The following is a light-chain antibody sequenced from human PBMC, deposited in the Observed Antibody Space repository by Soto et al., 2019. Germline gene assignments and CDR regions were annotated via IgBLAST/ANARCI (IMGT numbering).Light chain of an antibody. CDR3: QAYDYSLTASV. Sequence: QSALTQPASVSGSPGQSITISCTGTSSDIGGYKYVSWYQQHPGKAPKLMIYEVSNRPSGVSNRFSGSKSGTSASLAITGLQAEDEADYYCQAYDYSLTASVFGGGTKLTVL. CDR2: EVS. CDR1: SSDIGGYKY. V-gene: IGLV2-14*01. J-gene: IGLJ3*02.